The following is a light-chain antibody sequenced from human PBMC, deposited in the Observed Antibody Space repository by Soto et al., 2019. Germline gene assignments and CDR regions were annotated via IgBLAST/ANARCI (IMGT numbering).Light chain of an antibody. V-gene: IGLV2-23*01. Sequence: QSVLTHPASVSWSPGQSITISCTGTSSDVGNYDLVSWYQQHPGKAPRLMIYEDTKRPSGVTYRFSGSKSGNTASLAISGLQAEDEADCYCCSYAGSSTYVFGTGTKVTVL. CDR3: CSYAGSSTYV. CDR2: EDT. J-gene: IGLJ1*01. CDR1: SSDVGNYDL.